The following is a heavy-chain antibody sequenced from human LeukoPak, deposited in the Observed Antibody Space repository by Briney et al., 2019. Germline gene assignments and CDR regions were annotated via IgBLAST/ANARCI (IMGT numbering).Heavy chain of an antibody. Sequence: GGSLRLSCAASGFTFSSYAMSWVRQAPGKGLEWVSAISGSGGSTYYADSVKGRFTISRDNSKNTLYLQMNSLRAEDTAVYYCAKAPTVYSSGWYLAFDYWGQGTLVTVSS. V-gene: IGHV3-23*01. CDR1: GFTFSSYA. D-gene: IGHD6-19*01. CDR3: AKAPTVYSSGWYLAFDY. CDR2: ISGSGGST. J-gene: IGHJ4*02.